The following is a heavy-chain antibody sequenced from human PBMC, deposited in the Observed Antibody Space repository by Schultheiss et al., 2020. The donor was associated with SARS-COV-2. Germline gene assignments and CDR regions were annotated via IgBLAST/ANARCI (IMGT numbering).Heavy chain of an antibody. V-gene: IGHV3-21*05. CDR3: ARDWAAAAGTGY. Sequence: GGSLRLSCAASGFTFSSYAMSWVRQAPGKGLEWVSYISSSSSYTNYADSVKGRFTISRDNSKNTLYLQMNSLRAEDTAVYYCARDWAAAAGTGYWGQGTLVTVSS. D-gene: IGHD6-13*01. CDR1: GFTFSSYA. J-gene: IGHJ4*02. CDR2: ISSSSSYT.